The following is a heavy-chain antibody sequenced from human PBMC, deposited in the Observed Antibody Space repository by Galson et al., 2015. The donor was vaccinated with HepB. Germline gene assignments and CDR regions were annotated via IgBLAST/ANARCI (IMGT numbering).Heavy chain of an antibody. Sequence: SVKVSCKVSGYTLTKLSMHWVRQAPGKGLEWLASFDPENGATIYPQKFQGRVTVTEDTSTDTGYMELSGLRSEDTAVYYCARLRDGYIIDYWGQGTLVTVSS. CDR3: ARLRDGYIIDY. CDR2: FDPENGAT. CDR1: GYTLTKLS. D-gene: IGHD5-24*01. V-gene: IGHV1-24*01. J-gene: IGHJ4*02.